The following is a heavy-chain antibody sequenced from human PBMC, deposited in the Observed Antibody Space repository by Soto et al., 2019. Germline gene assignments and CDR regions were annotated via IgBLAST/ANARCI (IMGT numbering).Heavy chain of an antibody. CDR1: GASFSGYQ. D-gene: IGHD3-10*01. V-gene: IGHV4-34*01. J-gene: IGHJ4*02. CDR2: INDSGNI. CDR3: ARGSGPLASYYYGSGSYPNPLDY. Sequence: SETLSLTCAVYGASFSGYQWTWIRQTPGKGLEWIGEINDSGNINYNPSLKSRVTISVDTPKKQISLKLSSVTAADTAVYYCARGSGPLASYYYGSGSYPNPLDYWGQGSLVTVSS.